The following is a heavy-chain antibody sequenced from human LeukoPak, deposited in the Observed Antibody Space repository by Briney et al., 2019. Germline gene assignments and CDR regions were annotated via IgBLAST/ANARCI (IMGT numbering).Heavy chain of an antibody. V-gene: IGHV3-21*01. CDR2: ISPTGGAI. CDR1: GFTFSTSA. Sequence: PGGSLRLSCAASGFTFSTSAMNWVRRAPGRGLGRVSSISPTGGAIFYAASLRGRIIISRDNAKNSLFLQMNSLTAEDTALYFCATGIRERGFDYWGQGTLVTVSS. CDR3: ATGIRERGFDY. J-gene: IGHJ4*02. D-gene: IGHD1-1*01.